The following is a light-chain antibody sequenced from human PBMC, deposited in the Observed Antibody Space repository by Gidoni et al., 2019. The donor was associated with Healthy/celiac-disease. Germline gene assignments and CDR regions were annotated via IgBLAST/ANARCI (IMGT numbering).Light chain of an antibody. J-gene: IGKJ4*01. CDR1: QSISSY. CDR2: AAS. V-gene: IGKV1-39*01. Sequence: EIQMTQSPSSLSASVGDGVTITCRASQSISSYLNWYQQKPGKAPKLLIYAASSLPSGVPSRFSGSGSGTDFTLTISSLQPEDFATYYCQQSYSTPLTFGGGTKVEIK. CDR3: QQSYSTPLT.